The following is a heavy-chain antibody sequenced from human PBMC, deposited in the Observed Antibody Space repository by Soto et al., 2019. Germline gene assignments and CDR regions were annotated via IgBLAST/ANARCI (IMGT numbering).Heavy chain of an antibody. CDR3: AKDSFINLRGYDSY. V-gene: IGHV3-23*01. CDR2: INGSGDST. J-gene: IGHJ4*02. CDR1: GFTFSTYA. Sequence: EVQLLESGGGLVQPGGSLRLSCAASGFTFSTYAMIWVRQAPGKGLEWVSAINGSGDSTYYADSVKGRFTISRDNSKNTLYLQMSSLRAEDTAIYYCAKDSFINLRGYDSYWGQGTLVTVSS. D-gene: IGHD5-12*01.